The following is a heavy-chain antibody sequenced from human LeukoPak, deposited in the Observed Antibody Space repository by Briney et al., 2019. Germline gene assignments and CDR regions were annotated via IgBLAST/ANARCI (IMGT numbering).Heavy chain of an antibody. Sequence: GGSLRLSCAASGFTVSSKHMTWVRQAPGKGLEWVSVVYSGGTTYYADSVKGRFTISKDNSNNMLYLQMNSLTAEDTAVYYCTSRVVVPAAIPDYWGQGNLVTVSS. D-gene: IGHD2-2*01. V-gene: IGHV3-53*01. J-gene: IGHJ4*02. CDR2: VYSGGTT. CDR1: GFTVSSKH. CDR3: TSRVVVPAAIPDY.